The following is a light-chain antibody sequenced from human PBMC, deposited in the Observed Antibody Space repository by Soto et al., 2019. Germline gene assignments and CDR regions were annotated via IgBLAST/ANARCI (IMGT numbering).Light chain of an antibody. CDR3: QQYGNSPFT. CDR1: QSVSSSF. V-gene: IGKV3-20*01. CDR2: DAS. Sequence: EIVLTQSPGTLSLSPGERATLSCRASQSVSSSFLAWYQQKPGQAPRLLIYDASNRATGIPDRFSGSGSGTDFTLTISRLEPEDCAVYYCQQYGNSPFTFGPGTKVDIK. J-gene: IGKJ3*01.